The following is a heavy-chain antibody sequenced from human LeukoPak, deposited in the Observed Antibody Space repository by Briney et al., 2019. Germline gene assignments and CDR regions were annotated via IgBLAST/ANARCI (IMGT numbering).Heavy chain of an antibody. J-gene: IGHJ3*02. CDR1: GGSISSGGYY. D-gene: IGHD3-22*01. Sequence: PSQTLSLTCTVSGGSISSGGYYWSWIRQHPGKGLEWIGYIYYSGSTYYNPSLKSRVTISVDTSKNQFSLKLSSVTAADTAVYYCARVPNNYYYDSSGYYSGGAEAFDIWGQGTMVTVSS. CDR3: ARVPNNYYYDSSGYYSGGAEAFDI. CDR2: IYYSGST. V-gene: IGHV4-31*03.